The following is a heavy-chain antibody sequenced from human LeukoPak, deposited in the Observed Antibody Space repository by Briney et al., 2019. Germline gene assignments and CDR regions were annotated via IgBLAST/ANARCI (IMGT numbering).Heavy chain of an antibody. J-gene: IGHJ6*02. CDR1: GYSFIDYY. CDR2: IIPIFGVA. D-gene: IGHD1-7*01. V-gene: IGHV1-69*04. Sequence: ASVKVSCKTSGYSFIDYYMHWVRQAPGQGLEWMGRIIPIFGVANYAQKFQGRVTITADKSTSTAYMELSSLRSEDTAVYYCAREGSELELRLGYYYYGMDVWGQGTTVTVSS. CDR3: AREGSELELRLGYYYYGMDV.